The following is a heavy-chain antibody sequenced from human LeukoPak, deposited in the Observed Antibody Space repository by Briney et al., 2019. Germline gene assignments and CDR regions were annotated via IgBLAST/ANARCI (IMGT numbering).Heavy chain of an antibody. CDR2: IYYSGST. CDR3: AKDRNWNPYFFDY. Sequence: SETLSLTCTVSGGSISSYYWSWIRQPPGKGLEWIGYIYYSGSTNYNPSLKSRVTISVDTSKNQFSLKLSSVTAADTAVYYCAKDRNWNPYFFDYWGQGTLVTVSS. J-gene: IGHJ4*02. CDR1: GGSISSYY. D-gene: IGHD1-1*01. V-gene: IGHV4-59*12.